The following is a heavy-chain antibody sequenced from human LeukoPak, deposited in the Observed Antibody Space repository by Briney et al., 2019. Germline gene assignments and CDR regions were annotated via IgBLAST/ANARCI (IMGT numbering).Heavy chain of an antibody. CDR3: ARLRLGELSSTHFDY. CDR1: GGSFSGYY. CDR2: INHSGST. Sequence: SETLSLTCAVYGGSFSGYYWSWIRQPPGKGLEWIGEINHSGSTNYNPSLKSRVTISVDTSKNQFSLKLSSVTAADTAVYYCARLRLGELSSTHFDYWGQGTLVTVSS. V-gene: IGHV4-34*01. D-gene: IGHD3-16*02. J-gene: IGHJ4*02.